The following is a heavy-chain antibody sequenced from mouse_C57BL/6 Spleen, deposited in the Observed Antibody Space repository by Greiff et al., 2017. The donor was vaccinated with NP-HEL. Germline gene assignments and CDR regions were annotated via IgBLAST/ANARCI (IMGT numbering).Heavy chain of an antibody. J-gene: IGHJ4*01. CDR1: GYSITSGYY. CDR2: ISYDGSN. CDR3: ARRRGMVTTGAMDY. V-gene: IGHV3-6*01. D-gene: IGHD2-2*01. Sequence: EVKLLESGPGLVKPSQSLSLTCSVTGYSITSGYYWNWIRQFPGNKLEWMGYISYDGSNNYNPSLKNRISITRDTSKNQFFLKLNSVTTEDTATYYCARRRGMVTTGAMDYWGQGTSVTVSS.